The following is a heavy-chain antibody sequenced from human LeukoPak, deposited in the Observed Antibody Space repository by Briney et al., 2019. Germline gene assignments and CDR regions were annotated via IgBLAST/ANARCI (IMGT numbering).Heavy chain of an antibody. CDR3: ARHVAVAANYDY. D-gene: IGHD6-19*01. CDR1: GGSISSSSYY. CDR2: MYYSGST. Sequence: SETLSLTCTVSGGSISSSSYYWGWIRQPPGKGLEWIGSMYYSGSTYYNPSLKSRVTISVDTSKNQFSLKLSSVTAADTAVYYCARHVAVAANYDYWGQGSLVIVSS. J-gene: IGHJ4*02. V-gene: IGHV4-39*01.